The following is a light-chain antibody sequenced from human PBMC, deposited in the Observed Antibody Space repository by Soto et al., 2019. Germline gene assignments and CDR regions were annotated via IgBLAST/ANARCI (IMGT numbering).Light chain of an antibody. CDR3: SSYAGSNTYV. CDR2: DVS. CDR1: SSDVGGYNY. J-gene: IGLJ1*01. Sequence: QSVLTQPPSASGSPGQSVTISCTGTSSDVGGYNYDSWYQQHPGKAPKLMIYDVSKRPSGVPDRFSGSKSGNTASLTVSGLQAEDEADYYCSSYAGSNTYVFGSGTKVTVL. V-gene: IGLV2-8*01.